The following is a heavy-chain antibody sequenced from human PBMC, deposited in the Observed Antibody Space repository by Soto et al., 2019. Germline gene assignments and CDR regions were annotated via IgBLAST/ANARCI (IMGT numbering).Heavy chain of an antibody. CDR1: GYSFTNYG. Sequence: ASVKVSCKASGYSFTNYGISWVRQAPGQGLEWMGWISGHNGNTNYAQKLQGRVTMTTDTSTSTAYMELRSLRSDDTAVYYCARVFYGSGSPRFPFSFWGQGTLVNVSS. D-gene: IGHD3-10*01. CDR3: ARVFYGSGSPRFPFSF. CDR2: ISGHNGNT. V-gene: IGHV1-18*01. J-gene: IGHJ4*02.